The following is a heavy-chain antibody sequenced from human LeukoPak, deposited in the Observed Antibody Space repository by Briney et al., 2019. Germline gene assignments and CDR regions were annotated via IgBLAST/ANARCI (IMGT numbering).Heavy chain of an antibody. Sequence: PGGSLRLSCAASGFTFSTYAMSWVRQAPGKGLEWVSGISGRDASTYYADSVKGRFTISRDNSKNMLYLQMNSLRAEDTAVYYCARAGNTRFDYWGQGTLVTVSS. CDR2: ISGRDAST. CDR1: GFTFSTYA. V-gene: IGHV3-23*01. D-gene: IGHD2/OR15-2a*01. J-gene: IGHJ4*02. CDR3: ARAGNTRFDY.